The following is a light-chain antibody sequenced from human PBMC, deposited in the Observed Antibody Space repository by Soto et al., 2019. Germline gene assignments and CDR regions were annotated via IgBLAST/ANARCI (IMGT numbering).Light chain of an antibody. J-gene: IGKJ1*01. CDR1: QTVGTN. Sequence: EIVMTQSPATLSVSPGERATLSCRASQTVGTNLAWYQQKPGQAPRLLIYGASTRATGFPARFSGSGSGTEFTLTISSLQSEDFAVYYCQQYNIWWTFGQGTKVEIK. CDR2: GAS. CDR3: QQYNIWWT. V-gene: IGKV3-15*01.